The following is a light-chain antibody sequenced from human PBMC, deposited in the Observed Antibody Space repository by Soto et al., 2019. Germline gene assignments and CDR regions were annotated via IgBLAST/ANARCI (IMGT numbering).Light chain of an antibody. V-gene: IGLV2-14*01. Sequence: QSVLTQPASVSGSPGQSITISCTGTSSDVGGYNYVSWYLQHPGKDPKLMIYEVSNRPSGGSNRFAGSKSGNTGSLTISGLQAEDEADYYCSSYTSSSTVVFGGGTKVTVL. CDR3: SSYTSSSTVV. CDR2: EVS. J-gene: IGLJ2*01. CDR1: SSDVGGYNY.